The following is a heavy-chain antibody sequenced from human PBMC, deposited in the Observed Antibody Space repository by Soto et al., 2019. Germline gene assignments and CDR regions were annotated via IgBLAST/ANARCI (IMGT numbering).Heavy chain of an antibody. V-gene: IGHV1-3*01. J-gene: IGHJ2*01. CDR3: ARRGGYDILTGYQLVHFDL. CDR1: GYTFTSYA. D-gene: IGHD3-9*01. Sequence: QVQLVQSGAEVKKPGASVKVSCKASGYTFTSYAMHWVRQAPGQRLEWMGWINAGNGNTKYSQKFQGRVTITRDTSASTAYMELSSLRSEDTAVYYCARRGGYDILTGYQLVHFDLWGRGTLVTVSS. CDR2: INAGNGNT.